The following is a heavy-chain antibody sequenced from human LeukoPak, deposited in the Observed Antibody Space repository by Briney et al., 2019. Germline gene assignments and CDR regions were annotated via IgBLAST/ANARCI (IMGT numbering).Heavy chain of an antibody. J-gene: IGHJ5*02. D-gene: IGHD3-10*01. CDR2: VRYDGSSK. V-gene: IGHV3-30*02. CDR1: GFTLNRFG. CDR3: AKDPHYYGSGTQEFDP. Sequence: GGSLRLSCVASGFTLNRFGMHWVRQAPGKGLEWVAFVRYDGSSKQYGDPVKGRVTIFRDNSKNTLYLQMNSLRPEDTAMYYCAKDPHYYGSGTQEFDPWGQGTLVTVSS.